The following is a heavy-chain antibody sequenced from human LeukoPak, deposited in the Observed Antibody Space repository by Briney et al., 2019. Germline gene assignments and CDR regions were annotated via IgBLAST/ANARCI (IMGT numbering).Heavy chain of an antibody. J-gene: IGHJ4*02. Sequence: GASVKVSCKASGYTFTGYYIHWVRQAPGQGLEWMGWINPDSGGTNYAQKFQGRVTMTRDTSIRTAYMEPSRLRSDDTAVYYCARVLFYSSGNKSNRVDYWGQGTLVTVSS. CDR3: ARVLFYSSGNKSNRVDY. CDR2: INPDSGGT. CDR1: GYTFTGYY. D-gene: IGHD6-19*01. V-gene: IGHV1-2*02.